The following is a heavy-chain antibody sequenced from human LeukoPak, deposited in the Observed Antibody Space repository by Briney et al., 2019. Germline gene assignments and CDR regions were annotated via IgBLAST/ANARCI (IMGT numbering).Heavy chain of an antibody. Sequence: GGTLRLSWAASGFTFSSYTMRWGRQAPGKGLEWVSTITTSDGNTYYADSVKGRFTVSRDNSNNTLYLQMNSLRADDTAVYYCAKDGGLWVSAHWGDSWGRGTLVTVSS. CDR3: AKDGGLWVSAHWGDS. CDR1: GFTFSSYT. D-gene: IGHD7-27*01. V-gene: IGHV3-23*01. J-gene: IGHJ4*02. CDR2: ITTSDGNT.